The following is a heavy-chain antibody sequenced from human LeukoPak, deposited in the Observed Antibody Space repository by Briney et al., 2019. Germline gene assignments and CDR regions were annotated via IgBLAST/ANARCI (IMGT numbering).Heavy chain of an antibody. CDR1: GFTFSSYW. Sequence: GGSLRLSCAASGFTFSSYWMTWVRQAPGKGLEWVSYISSSGSTIYYADSVKGRFTISRDNAKNSLYLQMNSLRAEGTAVYYCARGEITMMGDYWGQGTLVTVSS. D-gene: IGHD3-22*01. CDR2: ISSSGSTI. CDR3: ARGEITMMGDY. V-gene: IGHV3-48*04. J-gene: IGHJ4*02.